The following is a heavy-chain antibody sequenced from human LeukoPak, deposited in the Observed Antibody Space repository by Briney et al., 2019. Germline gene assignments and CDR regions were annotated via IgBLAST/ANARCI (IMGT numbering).Heavy chain of an antibody. CDR3: AKALGYSYGYWDY. CDR2: MSVSGGST. J-gene: IGHJ4*02. CDR1: GFTFSSYG. Sequence: PGGSLRPSCEASGFTFSSYGMSWVRQAPGKGLEWVSAMSVSGGSTYYGDSVKGRFTISRHNSKNTLYLQMNSLRAEDTAVYYCAKALGYSYGYWDYWGQGTLVTVSS. D-gene: IGHD5-18*01. V-gene: IGHV3-23*01.